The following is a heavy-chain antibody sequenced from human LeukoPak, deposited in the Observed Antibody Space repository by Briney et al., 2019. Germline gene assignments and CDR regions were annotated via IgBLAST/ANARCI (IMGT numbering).Heavy chain of an antibody. CDR2: INHSGST. D-gene: IGHD4-17*01. V-gene: IGHV4-34*01. J-gene: IGHJ5*02. Sequence: GSLRLSCAASGFTFSSYSMNWVRQAPGKGLEWIGEINHSGSTNYNPSLKSRVTISVDTSKNQFSLKLSSVTAADTAVYYCARRRVIMTTVTTGWFDPWGQGTLVTVSS. CDR3: ARRRVIMTTVTTGWFDP. CDR1: GFTFSSYS.